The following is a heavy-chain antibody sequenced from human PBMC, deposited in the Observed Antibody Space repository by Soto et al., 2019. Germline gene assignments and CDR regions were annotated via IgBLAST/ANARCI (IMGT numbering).Heavy chain of an antibody. V-gene: IGHV5-51*01. CDR1: GYSFTRSW. CDR3: ARRETTISGWFDP. J-gene: IGHJ5*02. CDR2: IYPADSDT. Sequence: GEPLKISCKGSGYSFTRSWIGWVRQMPGKGLELMGLIYPADSDTRYSPSFQGQVTISVDKSISTAYLQWSSLKASDTAMYYCARRETTISGWFDPWGQGTLVTVSS. D-gene: IGHD3-3*01.